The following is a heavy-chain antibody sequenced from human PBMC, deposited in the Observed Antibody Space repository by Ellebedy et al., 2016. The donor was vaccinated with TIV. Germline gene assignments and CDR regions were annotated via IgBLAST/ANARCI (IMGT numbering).Heavy chain of an antibody. CDR2: ISGSGVNT. D-gene: IGHD3-22*01. CDR1: GFTFSSYA. V-gene: IGHV3-23*01. J-gene: IGHJ3*02. CDR3: AKTTSGYYSHAFDI. Sequence: PGGSLRLSCATSGFTFSSYAMSWVRQAPGKGLEWVSAISGSGVNTYYADSVKGRFSISRDNSKNTLYLQMNSLRAEDTAVYHCAKTTSGYYSHAFDIWGQGTMVTVSS.